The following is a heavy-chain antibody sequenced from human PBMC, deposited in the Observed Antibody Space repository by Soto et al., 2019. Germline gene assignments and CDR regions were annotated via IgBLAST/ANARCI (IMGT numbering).Heavy chain of an antibody. Sequence: ASETLSLTCTVSGGSISSGGYYWSWIRQHPGKGLEWIGYIYYSGSTYYNPSLKSRVTISVDTSKNQFSLKLSSVTAADTAVYYCARGGSSWYYDYWGQGTLVTVSS. J-gene: IGHJ4*02. V-gene: IGHV4-31*03. D-gene: IGHD6-13*01. CDR3: ARGGSSWYYDY. CDR1: GGSISSGGYY. CDR2: IYYSGST.